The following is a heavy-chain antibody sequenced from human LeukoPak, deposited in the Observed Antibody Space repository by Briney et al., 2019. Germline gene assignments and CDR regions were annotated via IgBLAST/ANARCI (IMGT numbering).Heavy chain of an antibody. CDR2: ISGSGGST. V-gene: IGHV3-23*01. J-gene: IGHJ4*02. CDR1: GFTFSSYG. CDR3: ARDSTTDIDFDY. Sequence: PGGSLRLSCAASGFTFSSYGMSWVRQAPGKGLEWVSAISGSGGSTYYADSVKGRFTISRDNSKNTLYLQMNSLRAEDTAVYYCARDSTTDIDFDYWGQGTLVTVSS. D-gene: IGHD5/OR15-5a*01.